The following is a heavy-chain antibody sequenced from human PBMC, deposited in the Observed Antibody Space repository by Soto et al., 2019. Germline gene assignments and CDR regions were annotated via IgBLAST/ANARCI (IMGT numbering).Heavy chain of an antibody. J-gene: IGHJ4*02. CDR1: GWRFGAYY. CDR3: ARDLRFVDLHYYFGS. Sequence: GCLRLSCESPGWRFGAYYISCIRQAPGRGLEWVSLISSTGTTIYYADSVKGRFTISRDNVRSTLFLMMNNLRSEDTAVYYCARDLRFVDLHYYFGSWGQGTLVTLSS. CDR2: ISSTGTTI. D-gene: IGHD3-10*01. V-gene: IGHV3-11*01.